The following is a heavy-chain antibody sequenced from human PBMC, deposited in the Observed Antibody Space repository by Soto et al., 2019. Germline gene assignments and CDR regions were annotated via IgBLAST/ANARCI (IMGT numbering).Heavy chain of an antibody. Sequence: GASVKVSCKASGGTFSSYAISWVRQAPGQGLEWMGGIIPIFGTANYAQKFQGRVTITADESTSTAYMELSSLRTEDTAVYYCARRIDGDTAMVTDYYGMDVWGQGTTVTVSS. CDR1: GGTFSSYA. J-gene: IGHJ6*02. D-gene: IGHD5-18*01. V-gene: IGHV1-69*13. CDR2: IIPIFGTA. CDR3: ARRIDGDTAMVTDYYGMDV.